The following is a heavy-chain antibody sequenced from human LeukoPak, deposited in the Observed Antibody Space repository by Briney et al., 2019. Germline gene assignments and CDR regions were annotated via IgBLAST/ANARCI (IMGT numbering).Heavy chain of an antibody. CDR1: GVSISSGGYY. Sequence: SETLSLTCTVSGVSISSGGYYWSWLRQHPGTGLEWIGYIYYSGTTNYTPSLKSRVTISVDTSKNQFSLKLSSVTAADTAVYYCARDRGLASPFDYWGQGTLVTVSS. J-gene: IGHJ4*02. CDR2: IYYSGTT. D-gene: IGHD3-10*01. CDR3: ARDRGLASPFDY. V-gene: IGHV4-31*03.